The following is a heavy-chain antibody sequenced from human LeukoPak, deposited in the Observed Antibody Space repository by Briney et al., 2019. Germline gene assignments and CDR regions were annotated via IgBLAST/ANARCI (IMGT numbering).Heavy chain of an antibody. J-gene: IGHJ6*03. V-gene: IGHV3-23*01. CDR2: ISGSGGST. CDR3: AKPVFDYYYYYYMDV. Sequence: GGSLRLSCAASGFTFSSYAMSWVRQAPGKGLEWVSGISGSGGSTYYADSVKGRFTISRDNSKNTLYLQMNSLRAEDTAVYYCAKPVFDYYYYYYMDVWGKGTTVTVSS. D-gene: IGHD2-21*01. CDR1: GFTFSSYA.